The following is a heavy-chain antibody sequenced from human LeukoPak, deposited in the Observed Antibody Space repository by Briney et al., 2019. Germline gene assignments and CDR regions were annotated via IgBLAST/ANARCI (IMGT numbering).Heavy chain of an antibody. CDR2: ISYDGSNK. Sequence: GGSLRLSCAASGFTXXXYGMHXXXXXPGKGLEWVAVISYDGSNKYYANSVKGRFTISRDNSKNTLYLQMNSLRAEDTAVYYCAKDNGRYGEYYFDYWGQGTLVTVSS. D-gene: IGHD2-8*01. CDR1: GFTXXXYG. V-gene: IGHV3-30*18. J-gene: IGHJ4*02. CDR3: AKDNGRYGEYYFDY.